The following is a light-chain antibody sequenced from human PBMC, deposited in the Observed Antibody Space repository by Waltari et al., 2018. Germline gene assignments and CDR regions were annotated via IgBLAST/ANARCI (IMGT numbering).Light chain of an antibody. Sequence: QSVLTQPPSASGTPGQRVTISCSGSGSNIGDNYVYWYHQLPGMAPTLLIYRADVRPSGVPDRFSGSKSGTSASLAISGLRSEDAGDYYCAAWDDSLSGRVFGGGTKLTVL. CDR1: GSNIGDNY. CDR2: RAD. V-gene: IGLV1-47*01. CDR3: AAWDDSLSGRV. J-gene: IGLJ3*02.